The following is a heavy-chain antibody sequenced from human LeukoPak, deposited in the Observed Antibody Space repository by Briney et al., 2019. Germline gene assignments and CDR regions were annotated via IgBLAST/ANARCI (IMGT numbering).Heavy chain of an antibody. CDR1: GFTFSSYS. CDR3: ARDIDSSGSVLDY. CDR2: ISSSSSYI. D-gene: IGHD6-19*01. V-gene: IGHV3-21*01. J-gene: IGHJ4*02. Sequence: KPGGSLRLSCAASGFTFSSYSMNWVRQAPGKGLEWVSSISSSSSYIYYADSVKGRFTISRDNAKNSLYLQMNSLRAEDTAVYYCARDIDSSGSVLDYWGQGTLVTVSS.